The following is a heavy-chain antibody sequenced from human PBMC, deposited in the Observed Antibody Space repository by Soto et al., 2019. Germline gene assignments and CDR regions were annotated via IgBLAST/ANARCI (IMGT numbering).Heavy chain of an antibody. CDR1: GGSFSAYY. Sequence: PSETLSLTCAVYGGSFSAYYWTWIRQPPGTGLEWIGEINHSGSTNYNPSLKSRVTISVDTSKNQFSLKLTSVTAADTAVYYCARDKITGLVDYWGQGTLVTVSS. D-gene: IGHD2-8*02. CDR2: INHSGST. CDR3: ARDKITGLVDY. V-gene: IGHV4-34*01. J-gene: IGHJ4*02.